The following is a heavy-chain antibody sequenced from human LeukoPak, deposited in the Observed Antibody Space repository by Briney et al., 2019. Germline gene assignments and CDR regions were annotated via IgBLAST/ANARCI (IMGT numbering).Heavy chain of an antibody. CDR3: ARDYIVAPGDRDAFDI. CDR2: IYTSGST. D-gene: IGHD2-21*01. Sequence: PSETLSLTCTVSGGSISSYYWSWFRQPAGKGLEWIGRIYTSGSTNYNPSLKSRVTMSVDTSKNQFSLKLSSVTAADTAVYYCARDYIVAPGDRDAFDIWGQGTMVTVSS. J-gene: IGHJ3*02. V-gene: IGHV4-4*07. CDR1: GGSISSYY.